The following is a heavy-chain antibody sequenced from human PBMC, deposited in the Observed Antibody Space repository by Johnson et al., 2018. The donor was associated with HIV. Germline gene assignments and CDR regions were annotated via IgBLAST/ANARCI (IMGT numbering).Heavy chain of an antibody. V-gene: IGHV3-9*01. J-gene: IGHJ3*02. CDR1: GFTFDDYD. Sequence: VQLVVPGRALVQPGRSLRLSCAASGFTFDDYDMHWVRQAPGKGLEWVSGISWNSGSIGYADSVKGRFTISRDNAKNSLYLQMNSLRAEDTALYYCAKDTTFSSSHAFDIWGQGTMVTVSS. CDR3: AKDTTFSSSHAFDI. D-gene: IGHD6-6*01. CDR2: ISWNSGSI.